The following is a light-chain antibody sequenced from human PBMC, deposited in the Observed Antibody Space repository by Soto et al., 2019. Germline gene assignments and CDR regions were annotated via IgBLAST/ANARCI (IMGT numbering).Light chain of an antibody. CDR3: QQYGTSPRT. V-gene: IGKV3-20*01. J-gene: IGKJ1*01. CDR1: QSVSSNH. CDR2: GGS. Sequence: DIVLTQSAGTLSLSPGERATLSCRASQSVSSNHLAWYQQKPGQAPRLLIYGGSSRATGIPVRFSGSGSETDFTLTITRLEPEDFAVYYCQQYGTSPRTFGQGTKAAIK.